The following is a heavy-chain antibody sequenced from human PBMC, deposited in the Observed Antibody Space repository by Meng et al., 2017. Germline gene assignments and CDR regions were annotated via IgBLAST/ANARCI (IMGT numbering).Heavy chain of an antibody. J-gene: IGHJ1*01. CDR3: ARAAYSSSWHPYFQH. Sequence: GESLKISCAAFGFTVSSNYMSWVRQAPGKGLEWVSVIYSGGSTYYADSVKGRFTISRHNSKNTLYLQMNSLRAEDTAVYYCARAAYSSSWHPYFQHWGQGTLVTVSS. CDR2: IYSGGST. D-gene: IGHD6-13*01. V-gene: IGHV3-53*04. CDR1: GFTVSSNY.